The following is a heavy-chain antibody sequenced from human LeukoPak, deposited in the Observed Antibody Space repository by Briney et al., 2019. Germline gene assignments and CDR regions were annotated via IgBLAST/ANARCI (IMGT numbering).Heavy chain of an antibody. CDR2: ISSSSSTI. V-gene: IGHV3-48*04. CDR1: GFTFSSYS. D-gene: IGHD3-22*01. J-gene: IGHJ5*02. Sequence: GGSLRLSCAASGFTFSSYSMNWVRQAPGKGLEWVSYISSSSSTIYYADSVKGRFTISRDNAKNSLYLQMNSLRAEDTAVYYCARDLSGYYSFSWFDPWGQGTLVTVSS. CDR3: ARDLSGYYSFSWFDP.